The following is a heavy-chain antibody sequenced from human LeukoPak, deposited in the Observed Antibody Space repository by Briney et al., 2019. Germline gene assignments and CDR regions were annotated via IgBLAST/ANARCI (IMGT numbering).Heavy chain of an antibody. CDR1: GFTFSSYA. CDR2: ISSSSSTI. J-gene: IGHJ4*02. CDR3: AREGGLEWLYYFDY. Sequence: GGSLRLSCAASGFTFSSYAMHWVRQAPGKGLEWVSYISSSSSTIYYADSVKGRFTISRDNAKNSLYLQMNSLRAEDTAVYYCAREGGLEWLYYFDYWGQGTLATVSS. V-gene: IGHV3-48*01. D-gene: IGHD3-3*01.